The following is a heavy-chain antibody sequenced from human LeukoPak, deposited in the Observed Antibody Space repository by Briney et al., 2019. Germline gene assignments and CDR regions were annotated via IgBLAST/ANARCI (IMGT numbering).Heavy chain of an antibody. D-gene: IGHD6-19*01. Sequence: PGGSLRLSCAASGTTFEDYAMHRVRQAPGKGLEWVSFISGDGGTTFYADSVKGRFTISRDNSKTSLYLQMNSLRTEDTALYYCAKDQGASGWGAFDYWGQGTLVTVSS. V-gene: IGHV3-43*02. CDR2: ISGDGGTT. CDR1: GTTFEDYA. CDR3: AKDQGASGWGAFDY. J-gene: IGHJ4*02.